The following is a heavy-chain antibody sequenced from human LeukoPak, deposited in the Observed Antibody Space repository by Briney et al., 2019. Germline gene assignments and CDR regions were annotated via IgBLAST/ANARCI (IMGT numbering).Heavy chain of an antibody. CDR2: ISYSGNT. CDR1: GGSISNYY. J-gene: IGHJ4*02. V-gene: IGHV4-59*01. CDR3: ARKAGPGGSYIDY. Sequence: SETLSLTCTVSGGSISNYYRSWIRQPPGKGLEWIGYISYSGNTNYNPSLKSRVTISVDTSKNQFSLKLSSVTAADTAVYYCARKAGPGGSYIDYWGQGTLVTVSS.